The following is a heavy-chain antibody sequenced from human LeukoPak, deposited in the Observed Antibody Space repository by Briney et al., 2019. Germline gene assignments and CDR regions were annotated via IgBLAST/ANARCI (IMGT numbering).Heavy chain of an antibody. V-gene: IGHV4-4*07. CDR1: GGSISSYY. Sequence: SETLSLTCTVSGGSISSYYWSWIRQPAGKGLEWIGRIYTSGSTNYNPSLKSRVTMSVDTSKNQFSLKLSSVTAADTAVYYCARSHDFWSGYYYYYYMDVWGKGTTVTVSS. CDR2: IYTSGST. D-gene: IGHD3-3*01. CDR3: ARSHDFWSGYYYYYYMDV. J-gene: IGHJ6*03.